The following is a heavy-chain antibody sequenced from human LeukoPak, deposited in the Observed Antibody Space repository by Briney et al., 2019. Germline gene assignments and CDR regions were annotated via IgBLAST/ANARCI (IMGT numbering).Heavy chain of an antibody. V-gene: IGHV3-7*01. J-gene: IGHJ6*03. CDR3: ARDKWLQLWSNHYYMDV. CDR1: GFTFSSYW. CDR2: IKQDGSEK. Sequence: SGGSLRLSCAASGFTFSSYWMSWVRQAPGKGLEWVANIKQDGSEKYYVDSVKGRFTISRDNAKNSLYLQMNSLRAEDTAVYYCARDKWLQLWSNHYYMDVWGKGTTVTISS. D-gene: IGHD5-18*01.